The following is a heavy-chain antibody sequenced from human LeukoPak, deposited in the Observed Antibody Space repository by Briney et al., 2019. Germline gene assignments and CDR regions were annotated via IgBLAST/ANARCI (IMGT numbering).Heavy chain of an antibody. CDR1: GYTPTELS. D-gene: IGHD3-10*01. CDR3: ATGVWFGELFAGDFDY. J-gene: IGHJ4*02. V-gene: IGHV1-24*01. Sequence: ASVKVSCKVSGYTPTELSMHWVRQAPGKGLEWMGGFDPEDGETIYAQKFQGRVTMTEDTSTDTAYMELSSLRSEDTAVYYCATGVWFGELFAGDFDYWGQGTLVTVSS. CDR2: FDPEDGET.